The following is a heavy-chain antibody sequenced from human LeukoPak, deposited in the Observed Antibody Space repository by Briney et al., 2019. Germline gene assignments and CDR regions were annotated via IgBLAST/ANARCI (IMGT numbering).Heavy chain of an antibody. V-gene: IGHV1-18*01. CDR1: GYTFTSYG. CDR2: ISAYNGNT. Sequence: ASVKVSCKASGYTFTSYGISWVRQAPGQGLEWMGWISAYNGNTNYAQKLPGRVTMTTDTSTSTAYMELRSLRSDDTAVYYCARQGRDYGLPYFDYWGQGTLVTVSS. CDR3: ARQGRDYGLPYFDY. J-gene: IGHJ4*02. D-gene: IGHD4-17*01.